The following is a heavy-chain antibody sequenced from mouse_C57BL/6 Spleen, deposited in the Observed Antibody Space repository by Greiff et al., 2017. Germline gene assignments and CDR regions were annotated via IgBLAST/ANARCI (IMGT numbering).Heavy chain of an antibody. CDR1: GYTFTDYY. V-gene: IGHV1-26*01. CDR2: INPNNGGT. Sequence: EVQLQQSGPELVKPGASVKISCKASGYTFTDYYMNWVKQSHGKSLEWIGDINPNNGGTSYNQKFKGKATLTVDKSSSTAYMELRSLTSEDSAVYYCAREGDYYGSSYEDYWGQGTSVTVSS. CDR3: AREGDYYGSSYEDY. J-gene: IGHJ4*01. D-gene: IGHD1-1*01.